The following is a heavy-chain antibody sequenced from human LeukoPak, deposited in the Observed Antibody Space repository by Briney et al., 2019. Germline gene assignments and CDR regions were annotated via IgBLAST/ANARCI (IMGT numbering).Heavy chain of an antibody. D-gene: IGHD6-19*01. J-gene: IGHJ4*02. CDR1: GGSFSGYY. CDR3: ARMCSSSGWYPRFDY. Sequence: SETLSLTCAVYGGSFSGYYWSWIRQPPGKGLEWIGSIYYSGSTYYNPSLKSRVTISVDTSKNQFSLKLSSVTAADTAVYYCARMCSSSGWYPRFDYWGQGTLVTVSS. CDR2: IYYSGST. V-gene: IGHV4-34*01.